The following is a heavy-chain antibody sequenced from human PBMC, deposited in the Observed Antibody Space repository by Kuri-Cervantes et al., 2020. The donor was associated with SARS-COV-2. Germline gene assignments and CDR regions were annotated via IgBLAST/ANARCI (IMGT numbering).Heavy chain of an antibody. CDR1: GFTFNTYS. CDR3: ARDYGSGSRFDF. V-gene: IGHV3-21*01. Sequence: GESLKISCAASGFTFNTYSMDWVRQAPGKGLEWVSSISSRSIYIKYADSVKGRFTISRDDAKKSLYLQMNSLRAEDTAMYFCARDYGSGSRFDFWGQGSRVTVSS. J-gene: IGHJ4*02. CDR2: ISSRSIYI. D-gene: IGHD3-10*01.